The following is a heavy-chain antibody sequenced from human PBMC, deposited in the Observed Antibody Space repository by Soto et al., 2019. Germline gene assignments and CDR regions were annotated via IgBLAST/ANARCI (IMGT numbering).Heavy chain of an antibody. CDR2: IYYSGST. CDR3: ASRYGDTGFFDY. J-gene: IGHJ4*02. V-gene: IGHV4-30-4*01. D-gene: IGHD4-17*01. CDR1: GGSINSGDYY. Sequence: SETLCLTCTVSGGSINSGDYYWSWIRQPPGKGLEWIGYIYYSGSTYYNPSLKSRVAISINTSKNQLSLKLSSVIAADTAVYYCASRYGDTGFFDYWGQGTLVTVSS.